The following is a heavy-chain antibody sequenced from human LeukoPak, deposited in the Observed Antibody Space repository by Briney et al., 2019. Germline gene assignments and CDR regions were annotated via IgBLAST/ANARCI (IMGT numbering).Heavy chain of an antibody. CDR3: ARDRGVVAAAYYFDY. Sequence: ASVKVSCKASAYTFTNFAVSWLRQAPGQGLEWMGWISAYNGNTHYAQKFQGRVTMSTDTSTSTAYTELRSLRSDDTAVYYCARDRGVVAAAYYFDYWGQGTLVTVSS. CDR1: AYTFTNFA. V-gene: IGHV1-18*01. D-gene: IGHD2-15*01. CDR2: ISAYNGNT. J-gene: IGHJ4*02.